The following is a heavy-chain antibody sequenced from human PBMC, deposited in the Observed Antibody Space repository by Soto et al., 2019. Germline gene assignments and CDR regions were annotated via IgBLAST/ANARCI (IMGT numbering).Heavy chain of an antibody. CDR1: GGTFSSYA. V-gene: IGHV1-69*13. CDR2: IIPIFGTA. J-gene: IGHJ6*02. D-gene: IGHD3-9*01. Sequence: SVKVSCKSSGGTFSSYAISWVRQAPGQGLEWMGGIIPIFGTANYAQKFQGRVTITADESTSTAYMELSSLRSEDTAVYYCARVGLYYDILTGYWRDYYYGMDVWGQGTTVTVSS. CDR3: ARVGLYYDILTGYWRDYYYGMDV.